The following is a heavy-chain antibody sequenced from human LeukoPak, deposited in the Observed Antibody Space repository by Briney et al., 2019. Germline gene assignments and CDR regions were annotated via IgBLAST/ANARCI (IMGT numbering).Heavy chain of an antibody. J-gene: IGHJ6*02. Sequence: SETLSLTCTVSGGSISSYYWGWIRQSPGKGLEWIGYIYYSGSSNYNPSLKSRVTISVDTSKNQFSLKLSSVTAADTAVYYCARVYCSTTSCNDYYYYGMDVWGQGTTVTVSS. V-gene: IGHV4-59*01. D-gene: IGHD2-2*01. CDR2: IYYSGSS. CDR3: ARVYCSTTSCNDYYYYGMDV. CDR1: GGSISSYY.